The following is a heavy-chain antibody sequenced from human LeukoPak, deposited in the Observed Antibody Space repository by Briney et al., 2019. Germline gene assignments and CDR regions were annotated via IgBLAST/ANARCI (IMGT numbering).Heavy chain of an antibody. CDR3: ARVSGSRNYYFGAFDI. D-gene: IGHD3-10*01. J-gene: IGHJ3*02. Sequence: GGSLRLSCAASGFTFSDYYMTWLRQAPGKGLEWVSSISRGGNSIYYADSVKGRFTISRDNAKNSLYLQMNSLRAEDTAMYYCARVSGSRNYYFGAFDIWGQGTMVTVSS. CDR1: GFTFSDYY. V-gene: IGHV3-11*04. CDR2: ISRGGNSI.